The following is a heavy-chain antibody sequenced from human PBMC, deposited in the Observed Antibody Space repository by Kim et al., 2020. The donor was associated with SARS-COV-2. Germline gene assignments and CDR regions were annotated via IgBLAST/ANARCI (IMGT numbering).Heavy chain of an antibody. D-gene: IGHD2-21*01. Sequence: ASVKVSCKVSGYPFPSYGFSWVRQAPGQGLEWRGWTSASMGTTTNDKKFQGKFTLTPEQSTSTASLKLRGRRSEYTPVNYCAKDRGAGWHGWGVIYFDYW. CDR2: TSASMGTT. J-gene: IGHJ4*01. CDR1: GYPFPSYG. V-gene: IGHV1-18*01. CDR3: AKDRGAGWHGWGVIYFDY.